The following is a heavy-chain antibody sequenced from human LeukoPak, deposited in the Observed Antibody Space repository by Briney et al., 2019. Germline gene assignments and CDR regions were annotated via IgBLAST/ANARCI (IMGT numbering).Heavy chain of an antibody. V-gene: IGHV3-49*04. J-gene: IGHJ6*04. CDR2: IRSKAYGGTT. CDR3: TRAGMVRGVSYYYYGMGV. CDR1: GFTFGDYA. D-gene: IGHD3-10*01. Sequence: GRSLRLSCTASGFTFGDYAMSWVRQAPGKGLEWVGFIRSKAYGGTTEYAASVKGRFTISRDDSKSIAYLQMNSLKTEDTAVYYCTRAGMVRGVSYYYYGMGVWGKGTTVTVSS.